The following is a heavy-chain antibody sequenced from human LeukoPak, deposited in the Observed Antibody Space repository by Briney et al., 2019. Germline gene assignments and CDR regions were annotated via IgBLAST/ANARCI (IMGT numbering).Heavy chain of an antibody. Sequence: GGSLRLSCAASGFSVSDTHMSWVRQAPGKGLEWLSAMYTGGTTYYADSVTGRFTISRDKSKNTLYLQMNSLRVEDTAVYYCAKDEVTSGGGLASWGQGTLVTVSS. CDR1: GFSVSDTH. CDR2: MYTGGTT. V-gene: IGHV3-53*01. D-gene: IGHD3-10*01. J-gene: IGHJ5*01. CDR3: AKDEVTSGGGLAS.